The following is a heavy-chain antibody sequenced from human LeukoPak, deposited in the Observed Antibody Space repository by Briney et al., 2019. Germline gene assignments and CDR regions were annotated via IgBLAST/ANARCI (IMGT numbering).Heavy chain of an antibody. D-gene: IGHD3-3*01. J-gene: IGHJ4*02. CDR2: ISDSGGTT. Sequence: GGSLRLSCAASGFSLSNYAMSWVRQAPGKGLEGVSGISDSGGTTYYADSVKGRFTISRDNSKNTLYLQMNSLTAEDTAVYYCAKDRRRFWSGYLDYWGQGALVTVSS. V-gene: IGHV3-23*01. CDR1: GFSLSNYA. CDR3: AKDRRRFWSGYLDY.